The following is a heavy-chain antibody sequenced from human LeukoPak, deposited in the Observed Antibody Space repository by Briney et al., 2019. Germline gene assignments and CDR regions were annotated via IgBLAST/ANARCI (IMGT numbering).Heavy chain of an antibody. J-gene: IGHJ4*02. Sequence: SETLSLTCAVSGYSISSGYYWGWSRPPPGKGLEWIGSIYHSGSTYYNPSLKSRVTISVDTSKNQFSLKLSSVTAADTAVYYCARNPTGPYSSSSRDYWGQGTLVTVSS. D-gene: IGHD6-6*01. CDR2: IYHSGST. CDR1: GYSISSGYY. CDR3: ARNPTGPYSSSSRDY. V-gene: IGHV4-38-2*01.